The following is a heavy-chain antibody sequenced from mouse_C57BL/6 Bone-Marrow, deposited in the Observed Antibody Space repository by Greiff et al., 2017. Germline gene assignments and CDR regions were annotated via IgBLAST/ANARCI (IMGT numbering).Heavy chain of an antibody. Sequence: QVQLQQPGAELVKPGASVKLSCKASGYTFTSYWMHWVKQRPGQGLEWIGMIHPNSGSTNYNEKFKSKATLTVDTSSSTAYMQLSSLTSEDSAVYYCAREGYYGSTRYFDVWGTGTTVTVSS. V-gene: IGHV1-64*01. J-gene: IGHJ1*03. CDR2: IHPNSGST. D-gene: IGHD1-1*01. CDR1: GYTFTSYW. CDR3: AREGYYGSTRYFDV.